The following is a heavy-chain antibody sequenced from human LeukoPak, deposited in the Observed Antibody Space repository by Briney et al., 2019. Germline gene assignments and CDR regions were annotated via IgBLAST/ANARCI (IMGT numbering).Heavy chain of an antibody. CDR1: GGSISSSSYY. CDR2: IYYSGST. V-gene: IGHV4-39*01. D-gene: IGHD2-15*01. Sequence: SETLSLTCTVSGGSISSSSYYWGWIRQPPGKGLEWIGSIYYSGSTYYNPSLKSRVTISVDTSKGQFSLKLSSVTAADTAVYYCARRHLGYCSGGSCSTMYYGMDVWGQGTTVTVSS. CDR3: ARRHLGYCSGGSCSTMYYGMDV. J-gene: IGHJ6*02.